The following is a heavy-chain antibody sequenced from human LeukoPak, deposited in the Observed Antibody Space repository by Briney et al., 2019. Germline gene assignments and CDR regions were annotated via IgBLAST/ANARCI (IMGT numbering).Heavy chain of an antibody. CDR2: ISGRGRGGST. V-gene: IGHV3-23*01. Sequence: GGSLRLSCAASGFTFSNFALSWVRQAPGKGLEWVSAISGRGRGGSTNYADSVKGRFTISRDNSKNTLYLQMNSLRGDDTAVYCCAKDSAFYYIDVWGKGTTVIISS. D-gene: IGHD3-10*01. CDR1: GFTFSNFA. CDR3: AKDSAFYYIDV. J-gene: IGHJ6*03.